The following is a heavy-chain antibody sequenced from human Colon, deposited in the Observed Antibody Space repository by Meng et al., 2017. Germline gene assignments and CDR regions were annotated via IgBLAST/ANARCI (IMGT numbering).Heavy chain of an antibody. V-gene: IGHV4-34*01. CDR2: IHPSGST. Sequence: QRQRHRWGEGMLKPSEALSLTSAIYGESFSDYYLTWIRQPPGKVLEWVWEIHPSGSTYYSPSLQSRVTITLDTSKNQFSLTLSSMTAADTAVYYCARGVDWAKSGNFWGQGTLVTVSS. CDR1: GESFSDYY. D-gene: IGHD3-9*01. CDR3: ARGVDWAKSGNF. J-gene: IGHJ4*02.